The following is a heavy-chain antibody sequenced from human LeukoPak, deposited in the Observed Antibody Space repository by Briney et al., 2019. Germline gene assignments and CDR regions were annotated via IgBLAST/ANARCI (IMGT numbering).Heavy chain of an antibody. CDR2: IYWDDDK. D-gene: IGHD3-10*01. V-gene: IGHV2-5*02. CDR3: VKRGPSYWFFDL. J-gene: IGHJ2*01. Sequence: SGPTLVKPTQTLTLTCTFSGFSLSTSGVGVGWIRQPPGKALEWLAVIYWDDDKRYSPSLKSRLTITKDTSKNQVVLTMTNVGPVDTATYYCVKRGPSYWFFDLWGRGTLATVSS. CDR1: GFSLSTSGVG.